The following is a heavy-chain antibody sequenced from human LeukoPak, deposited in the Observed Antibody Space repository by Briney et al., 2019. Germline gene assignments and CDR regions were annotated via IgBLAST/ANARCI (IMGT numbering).Heavy chain of an antibody. CDR1: GFTLSSYA. CDR3: AKDRDMITFGGVIVRPFDY. J-gene: IGHJ4*02. CDR2: ISGSGGST. D-gene: IGHD3-16*02. Sequence: PGGSLRLSCAASGFTLSSYAMSWVRQAPGKGLEWVSAISGSGGSTYYADSVKGRFTISRDNSKNTLYLQMNSLRAEDTAVYYCAKDRDMITFGGVIVRPFDYWGQGTLVTVSS. V-gene: IGHV3-23*01.